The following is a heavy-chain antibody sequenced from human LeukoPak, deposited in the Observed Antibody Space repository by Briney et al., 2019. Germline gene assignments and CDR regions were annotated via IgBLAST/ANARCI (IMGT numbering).Heavy chain of an antibody. D-gene: IGHD2-2*01. Sequence: TGGSLRLSCAASGFTFSSYSMNWVRQAPGKGLEWVSSISSSSSYIYYADSVKGRFTISRDNAKNSLYLQMNSLRAEDTAVYYCARVDDIVVVPAAPEFDYWGQGTLVTVSS. J-gene: IGHJ4*02. CDR1: GFTFSSYS. CDR2: ISSSSSYI. V-gene: IGHV3-21*01. CDR3: ARVDDIVVVPAAPEFDY.